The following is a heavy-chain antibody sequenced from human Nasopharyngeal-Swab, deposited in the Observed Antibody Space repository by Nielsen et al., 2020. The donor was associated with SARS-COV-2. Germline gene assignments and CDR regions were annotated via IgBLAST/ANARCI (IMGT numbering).Heavy chain of an antibody. CDR3: ARVPAVAASRIDY. CDR2: INAGRGNT. D-gene: IGHD6-19*01. Sequence: ASVTVTCKASGYILSTYAMYWVRQAAGQRPEFMGWINAGRGNTYYSQKFQGRVRISRDTSANTVYMELSRLRSADTAVYYCARVPAVAASRIDYWGQGTLVTVSS. CDR1: GYILSTYA. J-gene: IGHJ4*02. V-gene: IGHV1-3*01.